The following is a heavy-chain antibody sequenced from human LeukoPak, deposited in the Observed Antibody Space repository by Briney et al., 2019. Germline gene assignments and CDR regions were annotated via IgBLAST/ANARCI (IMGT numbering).Heavy chain of an antibody. CDR2: ISSSSSTI. Sequence: GESLTLSCAVSGFTFSTYSMNWVRQAPGKGLEWVSYISSSSSTIYYADSVKGRFIISRDNADNSLYLQITSMRDEDTAVYYCAKGGYYGSGSYYFHWGRGTLVTVSS. V-gene: IGHV3-48*02. J-gene: IGHJ4*02. CDR1: GFTFSTYS. D-gene: IGHD3-10*01. CDR3: AKGGYYGSGSYYFH.